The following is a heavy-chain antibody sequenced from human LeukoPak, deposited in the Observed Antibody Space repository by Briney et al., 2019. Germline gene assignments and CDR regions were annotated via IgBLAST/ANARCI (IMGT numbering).Heavy chain of an antibody. CDR3: ARQPHMLGAYYFDY. CDR1: GVSLNNYY. Sequence: SETLSLTCNDSGVSLNNYYWSWIRQPPGRSLEGIGYIYYSGDTNYSPALKSRVTLSVDTSNNQFSLKLGSVTAADPAVYYCARQPHMLGAYYFDYWGQGTLVTVSS. V-gene: IGHV4-59*08. J-gene: IGHJ4*02. CDR2: IYYSGDT. D-gene: IGHD3-10*02.